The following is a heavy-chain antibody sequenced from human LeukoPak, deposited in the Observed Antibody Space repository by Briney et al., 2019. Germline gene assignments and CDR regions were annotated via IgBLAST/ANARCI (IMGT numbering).Heavy chain of an antibody. V-gene: IGHV4-59*01. J-gene: IGHJ4*02. D-gene: IGHD3-10*01. Sequence: KASETLSLTCTVSGGSISSYYWSWPRQPPGKGLEWIGYIYYSGTTNYNPSLKSRVTISVDTSKNQFSLKLSSVTAADTAVYYCARTGEVTAFDYWGQGTLVTVSS. CDR1: GGSISSYY. CDR2: IYYSGTT. CDR3: ARTGEVTAFDY.